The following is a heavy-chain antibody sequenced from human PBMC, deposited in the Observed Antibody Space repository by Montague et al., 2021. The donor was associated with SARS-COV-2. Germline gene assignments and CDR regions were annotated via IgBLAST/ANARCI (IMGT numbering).Heavy chain of an antibody. V-gene: IGHV4-59*12. CDR2: IHYSGST. Sequence: SETLSLTCSVSGGSLSSFYWSWIRQPPGKGLEYIGYIHYSGSTNYSPSLNSRVSISLDTSKNQFSLKLSSVTAADTAVYYCARVRYYGSGTSLGMDVWGQGTPVTVSS. CDR3: ARVRYYGSGTSLGMDV. D-gene: IGHD3-10*01. CDR1: GGSLSSFY. J-gene: IGHJ6*02.